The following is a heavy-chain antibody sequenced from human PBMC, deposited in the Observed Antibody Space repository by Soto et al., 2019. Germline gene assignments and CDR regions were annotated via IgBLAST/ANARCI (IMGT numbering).Heavy chain of an antibody. CDR2: INHSGGT. CDR3: ARRLVYSSRWFDP. J-gene: IGHJ5*02. Sequence: QVQLQQWGAGLLKPSETLSLTRAVYGGSFSGYYWSWIRQPPGTGLEWIGEINHSGGTNYIPSRKSRGTISVYTSKNQFSRRLSSVTAADTAVYYCARRLVYSSRWFDPWGQGTLVPVSS. D-gene: IGHD2-21*01. CDR1: GGSFSGYY. V-gene: IGHV4-34*01.